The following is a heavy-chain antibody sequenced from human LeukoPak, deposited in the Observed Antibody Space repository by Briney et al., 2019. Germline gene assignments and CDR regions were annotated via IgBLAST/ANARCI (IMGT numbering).Heavy chain of an antibody. Sequence: QPGGSLRLSCAASGFTFSSYWMHWVRQAPGKGLVWVSRINSDGSSTSYADSVKGRFTISRDNAKNTLYLRMNSLRAEDTAVYYCARVPGYKLPYDYWGQGTLVTVSS. V-gene: IGHV3-74*01. CDR2: INSDGSST. J-gene: IGHJ4*02. CDR3: ARVPGYKLPYDY. D-gene: IGHD5-24*01. CDR1: GFTFSSYW.